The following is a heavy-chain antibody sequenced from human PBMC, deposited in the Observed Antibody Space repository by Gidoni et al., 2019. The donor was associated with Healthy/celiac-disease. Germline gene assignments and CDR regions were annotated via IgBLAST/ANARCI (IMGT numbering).Heavy chain of an antibody. D-gene: IGHD2-15*01. CDR1: GGSISSSSYY. V-gene: IGHV4-39*01. J-gene: IGHJ1*01. CDR3: ARLGYCSGGSCYGFAEYFQH. Sequence: QLQLQESGPGLVMPSETLSLTCTVSGGSISSSSYYWGWIRQPPGKGLEWIGSIYYSGSTYYNPSLKSRVTISVDTSKNQFSLKLSSVTAADTAVYYCARLGYCSGGSCYGFAEYFQHWGQGTLVTVSS. CDR2: IYYSGST.